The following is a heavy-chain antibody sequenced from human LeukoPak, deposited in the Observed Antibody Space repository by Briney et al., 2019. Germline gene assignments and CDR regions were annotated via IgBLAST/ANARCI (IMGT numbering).Heavy chain of an antibody. Sequence: PSQTLSLTCAVSGGSISSGGYSWSWIRQPPGKGLEWIGYIYHSGSTYYTPSLKSRVTISVDRSKNQFSLKLSSVTAADTAVYYCARTLKYCSGGSCYFHYFDYWGQGTLVTVSS. J-gene: IGHJ4*02. CDR1: GGSISSGGYS. V-gene: IGHV4-30-2*01. CDR3: ARTLKYCSGGSCYFHYFDY. CDR2: IYHSGST. D-gene: IGHD2-15*01.